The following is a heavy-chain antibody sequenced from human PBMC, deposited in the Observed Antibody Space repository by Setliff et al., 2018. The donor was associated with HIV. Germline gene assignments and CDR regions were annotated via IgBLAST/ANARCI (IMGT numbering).Heavy chain of an antibody. CDR3: ARDSHAPYFQH. J-gene: IGHJ1*01. Sequence: PSETLSLTCTVSGGSISSYYWSWIRQPPGKGLEWIGYISYSGSTNYNPSLKSRVTLSVKTSKNQFSLKLNSVTAADTAVYYCARDSHAPYFQHCGQGTLVTVSS. V-gene: IGHV4-59*01. CDR2: ISYSGST. CDR1: GGSISSYY.